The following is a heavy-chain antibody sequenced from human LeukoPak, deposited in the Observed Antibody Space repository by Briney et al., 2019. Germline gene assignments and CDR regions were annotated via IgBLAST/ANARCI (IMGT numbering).Heavy chain of an antibody. Sequence: SETLSLTCTVSGGSISSYYWSWIRQPPGKGLEWIGYIYTSGSTNYNPSLKSRVTISVDTSKNQFSLKLSSVTAADTAVYYCARHGYSSSSYDYWGQGTLVTVSS. CDR3: ARHGYSSSSYDY. CDR2: IYTSGST. D-gene: IGHD6-6*01. J-gene: IGHJ4*02. V-gene: IGHV4-4*09. CDR1: GGSISSYY.